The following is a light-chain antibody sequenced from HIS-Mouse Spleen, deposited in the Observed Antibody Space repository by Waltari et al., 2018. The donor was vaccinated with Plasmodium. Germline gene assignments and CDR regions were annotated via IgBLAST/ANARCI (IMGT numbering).Light chain of an antibody. V-gene: IGKV3-15*01. Sequence: EIVMTQSPATQSVSPGERATLSGRDTPSVSSNLACDQQKPGQPPRLLIYGASTRATGIPARFSGSGSGTEFTLTISSLQSEDFAVYYCQQYNNWPLTFGGGTKVEIK. CDR1: PSVSSN. CDR3: QQYNNWPLT. J-gene: IGKJ4*01. CDR2: GAS.